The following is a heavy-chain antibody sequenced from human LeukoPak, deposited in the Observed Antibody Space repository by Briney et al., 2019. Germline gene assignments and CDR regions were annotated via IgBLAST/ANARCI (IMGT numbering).Heavy chain of an antibody. CDR2: IYHSGST. J-gene: IGHJ4*02. D-gene: IGHD3-10*01. Sequence: SETLSLTCTVSGYSISSGYYWGWIRQPPGKGLEWIGSIYHSGSTYYNPSLKSRVTISVDTSKNQFSLKLSSVTAADTAVYYCARAKRGGGAYFDYWGQGTLVTVSS. CDR3: ARAKRGGGAYFDY. CDR1: GYSISSGYY. V-gene: IGHV4-38-2*02.